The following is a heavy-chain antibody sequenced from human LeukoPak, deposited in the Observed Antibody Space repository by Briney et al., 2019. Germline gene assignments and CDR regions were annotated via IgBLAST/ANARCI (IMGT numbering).Heavy chain of an antibody. Sequence: SETLSLTCTVSGGSISSYYWDWIRQSPGKGLEWIGNIYSGGSTYYTPSLKSRVTISVDTSKNQFSLKLSSVTAADTAIYFCARHSRSGSGGYENAFDIWGQGTMVTVSS. CDR3: ARHSRSGSGGYENAFDI. CDR2: IYSGGST. J-gene: IGHJ3*02. D-gene: IGHD5-12*01. V-gene: IGHV4-39*01. CDR1: GGSISSYY.